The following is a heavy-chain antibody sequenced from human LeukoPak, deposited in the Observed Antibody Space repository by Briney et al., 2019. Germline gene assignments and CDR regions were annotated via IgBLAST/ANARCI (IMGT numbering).Heavy chain of an antibody. CDR2: ISAYNGNT. CDR3: ARASVAATSSFDY. Sequence: ASVKVSCKASGYTLISHGITWVRQAPGQGLEWVGWISAYNGNTNYAQKFQGRVTMTTDTSTGTAYMELRSLRSDDTAVYYCARASVAATSSFDYWGQGTLVTVSS. D-gene: IGHD2-2*01. V-gene: IGHV1-18*01. CDR1: GYTLISHG. J-gene: IGHJ4*02.